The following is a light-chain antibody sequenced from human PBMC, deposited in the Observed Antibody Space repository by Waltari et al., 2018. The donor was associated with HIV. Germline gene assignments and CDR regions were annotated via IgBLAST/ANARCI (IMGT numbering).Light chain of an antibody. CDR2: EVT. V-gene: IGLV2-8*01. Sequence: QSALTQPPSASGSPGQSVTISCTGTSSDVGGYNYVSWYQQHPGKAPKLLIYEVTERPSGVSSCFSGSKSGYTASLTVSGLQAEDEADYYCSSYAGSRGLFGGGTKLTV. J-gene: IGLJ2*01. CDR3: SSYAGSRGL. CDR1: SSDVGGYNY.